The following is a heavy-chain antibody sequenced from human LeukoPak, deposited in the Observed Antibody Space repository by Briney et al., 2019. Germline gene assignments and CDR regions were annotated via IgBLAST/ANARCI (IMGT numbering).Heavy chain of an antibody. CDR3: ARDTFSRLDS. J-gene: IGHJ4*02. V-gene: IGHV3-11*06. CDR1: GFTFSDYY. D-gene: IGHD2/OR15-2a*01. Sequence: AGGSLRLSCAASGFTFSDYYMSWIRQAPGKGLEWVSYISSSSSYTNYADSVKGRFTISRDNAKNSLYLQMNSLRDEDTAVYFCARDTFSRLDSWGQGTLVTVSS. CDR2: ISSSSSYT.